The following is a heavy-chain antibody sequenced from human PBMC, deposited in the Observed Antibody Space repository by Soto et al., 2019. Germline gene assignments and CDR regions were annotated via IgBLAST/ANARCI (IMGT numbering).Heavy chain of an antibody. V-gene: IGHV3-30-3*01. D-gene: IGHD6-19*01. J-gene: IGHJ4*02. CDR2: ISYEGSNK. Sequence: GGSLSLSCAASGFTLSSYAMHLVRQAPAKELEWVAVISYEGSNKYYADSVKCRFTISRDHSQNSLYLQIDSLRCDDTAVYFFARAIAVGSTSMDYWGLGTRVTVSS. CDR3: ARAIAVGSTSMDY. CDR1: GFTLSSYA.